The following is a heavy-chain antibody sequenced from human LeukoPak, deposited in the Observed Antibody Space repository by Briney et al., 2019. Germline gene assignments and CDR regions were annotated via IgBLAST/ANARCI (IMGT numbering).Heavy chain of an antibody. J-gene: IGHJ4*02. CDR2: IYYSGST. Sequence: SETLSLTCTVSGVSISSYYWSWIRQPPGKGLEWIGYIYYSGSTNYNPSLKSRVTISVDTSKNQFSLKLSSVTAADTAVYYCARFPTVTTRGFDYWGQGTLVTVSS. V-gene: IGHV4-59*01. CDR3: ARFPTVTTRGFDY. D-gene: IGHD4-17*01. CDR1: GVSISSYY.